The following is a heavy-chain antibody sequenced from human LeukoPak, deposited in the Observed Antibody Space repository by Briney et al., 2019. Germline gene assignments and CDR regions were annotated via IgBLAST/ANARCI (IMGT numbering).Heavy chain of an antibody. CDR3: ARDILDYYGSGRVRGRYFDY. CDR2: IYYSGGT. V-gene: IGHV4-31*03. CDR1: GGSISSGGYY. Sequence: SRTLSLTCTVSGGSISSGGYYWSWIRQHPGKGLEWIGYIYYSGGTYYNPSLKSRVTISVDTSKNQFSLKLSSVTAADTAVYYCARDILDYYGSGRVRGRYFDYWGQGTLVTVSS. J-gene: IGHJ4*02. D-gene: IGHD3-10*01.